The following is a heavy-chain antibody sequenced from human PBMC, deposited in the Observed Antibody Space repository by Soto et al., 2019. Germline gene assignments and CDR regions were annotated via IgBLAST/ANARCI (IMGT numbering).Heavy chain of an antibody. Sequence: TSETLSLTCTASGGSISSGEYYWSWIRQPPGKGLEGIGYIYYSGSPYYNPSLKSRVTISVDTSKNQFSLKLSSVTAADTAVYYCARGDDILTGYRFDYWGQGTLVTVSS. CDR3: ARGDDILTGYRFDY. V-gene: IGHV4-30-4*01. CDR1: GGSISSGEYY. J-gene: IGHJ4*02. D-gene: IGHD3-9*01. CDR2: IYYSGSP.